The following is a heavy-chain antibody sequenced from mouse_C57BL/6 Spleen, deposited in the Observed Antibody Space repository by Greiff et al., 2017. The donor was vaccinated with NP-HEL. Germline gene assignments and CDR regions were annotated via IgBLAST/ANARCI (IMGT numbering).Heavy chain of an antibody. CDR3: ARDQAEGFDY. CDR1: GFTFSSYA. V-gene: IGHV5-4*01. J-gene: IGHJ2*01. CDR2: ISDGGSYT. Sequence: EVQGVESWGGLVKPGGSLKLSCAASGFTFSSYAMSWVRQTPEKRLEWVATISDGGSYTYYPDNVKGRFTISRDNAKNNLYLQMSHLKSEDTAMYYCARDQAEGFDYWGQGTTLTVSS.